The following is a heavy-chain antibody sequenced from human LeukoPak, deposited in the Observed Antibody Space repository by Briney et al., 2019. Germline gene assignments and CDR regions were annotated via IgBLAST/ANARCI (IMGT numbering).Heavy chain of an antibody. CDR2: INPNSGGT. CDR3: ARETIEAFDV. J-gene: IGHJ3*01. D-gene: IGHD4/OR15-4a*01. CDR1: GYTLTSYG. Sequence: ASVKVSCKASGYTLTSYGISWVRQAPGQGLEWMGWINPNSGGTNYAQKFQGRVTMTRDTSISTAYMELSRLRSDDTAVYYCARETIEAFDVWGQGTMVTVSS. V-gene: IGHV1-2*02.